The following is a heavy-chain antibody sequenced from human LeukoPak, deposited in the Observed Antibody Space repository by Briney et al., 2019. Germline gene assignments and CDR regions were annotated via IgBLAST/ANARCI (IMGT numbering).Heavy chain of an antibody. CDR1: GFTFSGYW. V-gene: IGHV3-74*01. CDR3: AKDSPPVPQDYYDSICYFDY. J-gene: IGHJ4*02. CDR2: IKSDGSIT. D-gene: IGHD3-22*01. Sequence: GGSLRLSCAASGFTFSGYWMHWVRQAPGKGLVWVSRIKSDGSITSYADSVKGRFTISRDNAKNTLYLQMNSLRAEDTAVYYCAKDSPPVPQDYYDSICYFDYWGQGTLVTVSS.